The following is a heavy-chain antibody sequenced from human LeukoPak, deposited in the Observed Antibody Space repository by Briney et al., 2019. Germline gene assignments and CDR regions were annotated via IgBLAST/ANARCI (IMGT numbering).Heavy chain of an antibody. CDR2: IRTKPNSYTT. CDR3: TRQHCSSCTCSYVVY. CDR1: GFDFRYFY. D-gene: IGHD2-15*01. V-gene: IGHV3-73*01. Sequence: PGRSLRLSCAASGFDFRYFYMHWVRQASGRGLEWVGLIRTKPNSYTTVYAASVKGRFTISRDDSKNTAYLQMNSLKAEDTAVYYCTRQHCSSCTCSYVVYRVQGTLVTVSS. J-gene: IGHJ4*02.